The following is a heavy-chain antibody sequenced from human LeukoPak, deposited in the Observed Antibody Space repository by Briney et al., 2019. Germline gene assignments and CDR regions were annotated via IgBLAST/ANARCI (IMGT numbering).Heavy chain of an antibody. CDR2: IRYDGSNK. V-gene: IGHV3-30*02. D-gene: IGHD4-23*01. J-gene: IGHJ6*03. CDR3: VRVGNPVYYYYMDV. CDR1: GFTFGSYG. Sequence: GGSLRLSCAASGFTFGSYGMHWVRQAPGKGLEWVAFIRYDGSNKYYADSVKGRFTISRDNAKTSLFLQMNSLRAEDTAVYYCVRVGNPVYYYYMDVWGKGTTVTISS.